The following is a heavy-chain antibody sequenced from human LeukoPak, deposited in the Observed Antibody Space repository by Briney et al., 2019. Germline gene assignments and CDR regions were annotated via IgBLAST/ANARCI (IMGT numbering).Heavy chain of an antibody. D-gene: IGHD6-13*01. J-gene: IGHJ4*02. V-gene: IGHV4-34*01. Sequence: SETLSLTCAVYGGSFSGYYWSWIRQPPGKGREGIGEINHSGSTNYNPSLKSRVTISVATSKNQFSMKLSSVTATDTAVYYCARDAIAAAGRSFDYWGQGTLVTVSS. CDR1: GGSFSGYY. CDR2: INHSGST. CDR3: ARDAIAAAGRSFDY.